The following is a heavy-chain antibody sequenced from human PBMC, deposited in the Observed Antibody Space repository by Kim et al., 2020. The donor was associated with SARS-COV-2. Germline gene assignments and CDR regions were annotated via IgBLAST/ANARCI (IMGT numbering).Heavy chain of an antibody. V-gene: IGHV3-66*01. CDR1: GFSVSSNY. D-gene: IGHD6-13*01. CDR3: ARGISSSWYSFDY. Sequence: GGSLRLSCAVFGFSVSSNYMSWVRQAPGKGLEWVSVIYSGGSTYYADSVKGRFTISRDNSKNTLYLQMNGLRAEDTAVYSCARGISSSWYSFDYWGQGTLGTVS. J-gene: IGHJ4*02. CDR2: IYSGGST.